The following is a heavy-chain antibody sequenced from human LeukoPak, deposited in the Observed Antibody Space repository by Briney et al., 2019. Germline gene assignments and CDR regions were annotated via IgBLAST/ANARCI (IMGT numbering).Heavy chain of an antibody. CDR3: ARVDYDSSGYFDY. CDR1: GGSLSTFY. Sequence: PSETLSLTCTDSGGSLSTFYWSWLRQPPGKQLEWIGYVYYSGSTNYIPPFKTRVTISVDPSKNQFSLKLSSVTPADTAVYYCARVDYDSSGYFDYWGQGTLVTVSS. V-gene: IGHV4-59*01. J-gene: IGHJ4*02. CDR2: VYYSGST. D-gene: IGHD3-22*01.